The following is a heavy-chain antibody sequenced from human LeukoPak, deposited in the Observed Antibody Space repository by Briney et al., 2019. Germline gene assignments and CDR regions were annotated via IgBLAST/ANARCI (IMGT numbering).Heavy chain of an antibody. D-gene: IGHD1-26*01. J-gene: IGHJ6*03. CDR3: ARDGMVGATKYYYYMDV. V-gene: IGHV4-30-4*01. Sequence: PSETLSLTCTVSGDSISSGDYYWRWIRQPPGTGLEWFGYIYYSASNYYNPSLKSRVTISVDTSKNQFSLKLSSVTAADTAVYYCARDGMVGATKYYYYMDVWGKGTTVTVSS. CDR2: IYYSASN. CDR1: GDSISSGDYY.